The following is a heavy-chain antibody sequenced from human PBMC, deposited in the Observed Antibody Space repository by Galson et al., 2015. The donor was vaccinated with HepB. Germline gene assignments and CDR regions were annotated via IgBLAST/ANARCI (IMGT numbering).Heavy chain of an antibody. D-gene: IGHD6-6*01. CDR1: GFTFSDYY. CDR3: AREYSSSSSLDY. J-gene: IGHJ4*02. V-gene: IGHV3-11*06. Sequence: SLRLSCAASGFTFSDYYMSWIRQAPGKGLEWVSYISSSSSYTNYADSVKGRFTISRDNAKNTLYLQMNSLRAEDTAVYYCAREYSSSSSLDYWGQGTLVTVSS. CDR2: ISSSSSYT.